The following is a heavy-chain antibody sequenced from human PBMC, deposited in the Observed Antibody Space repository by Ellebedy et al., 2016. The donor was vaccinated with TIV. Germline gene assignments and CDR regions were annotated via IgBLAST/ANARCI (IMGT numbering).Heavy chain of an antibody. CDR1: ARTFSSYA. V-gene: IGHV1-69*04. J-gene: IGHJ6*02. D-gene: IGHD6-19*01. CDR3: ARARGVGSGWYQNYNSYYGMDV. Sequence: AASVKVSCKASARTFSSYAIIWVRQSPGRGLEWMGMIIPILGIANYAQKFQGRVTITADKSTSTAYMELSSLRSEDTAVYYCARARGVGSGWYQNYNSYYGMDVWGQGTTVTVSS. CDR2: IIPILGIA.